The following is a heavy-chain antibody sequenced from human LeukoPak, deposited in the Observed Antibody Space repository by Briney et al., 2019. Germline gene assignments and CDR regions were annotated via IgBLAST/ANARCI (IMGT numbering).Heavy chain of an antibody. Sequence: PSETLSLTCTVSGGSISSYYWSWIRQPPGKGLEWIGYIYYSGSTNYNPSLKSRVTISVDTSKNQFSLKLSSVTAADTAVYYCARGPNGYYFDYWGQGTLVTASS. J-gene: IGHJ4*02. CDR3: ARGPNGYYFDY. D-gene: IGHD2-8*01. CDR2: IYYSGST. V-gene: IGHV4-59*01. CDR1: GGSISSYY.